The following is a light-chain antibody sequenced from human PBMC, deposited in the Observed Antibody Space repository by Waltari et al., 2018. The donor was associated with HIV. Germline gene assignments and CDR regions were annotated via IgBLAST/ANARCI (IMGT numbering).Light chain of an antibody. CDR3: QAWDSSTDVV. V-gene: IGLV3-1*01. Sequence: SYHLNQPPSVSVSPGQTATITCSGDELGDKYTCWYQQRPGQSPVLVISQNTKRPSGIPERFSGSASGNTATLTISGTQAVDEADYYCQAWDSSTDVVFGGGTKLTVL. J-gene: IGLJ3*02. CDR2: QNT. CDR1: ELGDKY.